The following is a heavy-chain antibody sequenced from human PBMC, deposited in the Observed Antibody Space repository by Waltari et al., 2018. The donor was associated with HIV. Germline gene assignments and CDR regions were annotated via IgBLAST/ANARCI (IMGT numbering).Heavy chain of an antibody. Sequence: EVQLVESGGGSVQPGRSLRLSCAASASTFDAYAMPWVRQAPGKGLEWVSGISWNSGSIGYADSVKGRFTISRDNAKNSLYLQMNSLRAEDTALYYCAKDLGVAGTNYFDYWGQGTLVTVSS. CDR1: ASTFDAYA. CDR2: ISWNSGSI. CDR3: AKDLGVAGTNYFDY. J-gene: IGHJ4*02. D-gene: IGHD6-19*01. V-gene: IGHV3-9*01.